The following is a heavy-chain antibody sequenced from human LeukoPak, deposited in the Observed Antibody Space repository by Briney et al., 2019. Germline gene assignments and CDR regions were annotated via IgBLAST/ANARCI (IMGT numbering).Heavy chain of an antibody. V-gene: IGHV3-23*01. J-gene: IGHJ4*02. D-gene: IGHD3-3*01. Sequence: HPGGSLRLSCAASGFTFSSYAMSWVRQAPGKGLEWVSAISGSGGSTYYADSVKGRFTISRDNSKNTLYLQMNSLRAEDTAVYYCAKRSERLPKGHFDYWGQGTLVTVSS. CDR3: AKRSERLPKGHFDY. CDR2: ISGSGGST. CDR1: GFTFSSYA.